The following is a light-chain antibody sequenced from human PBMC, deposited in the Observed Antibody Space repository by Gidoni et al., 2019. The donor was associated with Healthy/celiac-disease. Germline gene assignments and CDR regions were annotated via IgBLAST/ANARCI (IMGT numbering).Light chain of an antibody. CDR1: QSISSY. Sequence: DIQMTQSPSSLSASVGDRVTITCRASQSISSYLNWYQQKPGKATKLLIYAASSLQSGVPSRFRGSGSGTDFTLTISSLQPEDFATYYCQQSYSTPPLTFGGGTKVEIK. J-gene: IGKJ4*01. CDR2: AAS. V-gene: IGKV1-39*01. CDR3: QQSYSTPPLT.